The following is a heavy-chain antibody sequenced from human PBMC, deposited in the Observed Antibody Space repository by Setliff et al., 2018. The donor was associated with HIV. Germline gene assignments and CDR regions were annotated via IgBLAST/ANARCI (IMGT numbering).Heavy chain of an antibody. Sequence: SETLSLTCIVSGGSISGSSYYWAWIRQPPGKGLEWIGNIYPSGSIHPSGATNYNPSLKGRVTISLDMSNNQFSLKVNSVTAADTAIYYCARGGPTVAYGVDVWGQGTTVTVSS. CDR1: GGSISGSSYY. J-gene: IGHJ6*02. D-gene: IGHD4-17*01. CDR2: IYPSGSIHPSGAT. CDR3: ARGGPTVAYGVDV. V-gene: IGHV4-61*05.